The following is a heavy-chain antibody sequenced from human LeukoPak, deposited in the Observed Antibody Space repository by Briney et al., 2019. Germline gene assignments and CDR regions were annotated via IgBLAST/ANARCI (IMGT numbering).Heavy chain of an antibody. Sequence: SETLSLTCTVSGGSISSYYWSWIRQPPGKGLEWIGYIYYSGSTNYNPSLKSRVTMSVDTSKNQFSLKLSSVTAADTAVYYCASRSTTRPEFDYWGQGTLVTVSS. CDR1: GGSISSYY. J-gene: IGHJ4*02. CDR2: IYYSGST. D-gene: IGHD1-14*01. CDR3: ASRSTTRPEFDY. V-gene: IGHV4-59*08.